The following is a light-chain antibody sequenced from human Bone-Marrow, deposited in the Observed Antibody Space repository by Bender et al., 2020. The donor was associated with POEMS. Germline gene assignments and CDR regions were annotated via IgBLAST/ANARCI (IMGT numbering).Light chain of an antibody. Sequence: QSALTQPASVSGSRGQSITISCTGTNSDVGNYNHVSWYQQHPGKAPKVIIYEVTQRPSGVSSRFSGSKSGNTASLTISGLQAEDEGDYYCQSYDSSLGGWVFGGGTKLTVL. CDR2: EVT. V-gene: IGLV2-23*02. J-gene: IGLJ3*02. CDR3: QSYDSSLGGWV. CDR1: NSDVGNYNH.